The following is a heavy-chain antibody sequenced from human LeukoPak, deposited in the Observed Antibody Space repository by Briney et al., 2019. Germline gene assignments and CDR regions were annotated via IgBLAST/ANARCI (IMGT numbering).Heavy chain of an antibody. CDR2: TYYRSKWYN. J-gene: IGHJ4*02. V-gene: IGHV6-1*01. CDR1: GDSVSSNSAA. CDR3: ARGAHGGYDILTGYYHHELGFDY. Sequence: SQTLSLTCAISGDSVSSNSAAWNWIRQSPSRGLEWLGRTYYRSKWYNDYAVSVKSRITINPDTSKNQFSLQLNSVTPEDTAVYYCARGAHGGYDILTGYYHHELGFDYWGQGTLVTVSS. D-gene: IGHD3-9*01.